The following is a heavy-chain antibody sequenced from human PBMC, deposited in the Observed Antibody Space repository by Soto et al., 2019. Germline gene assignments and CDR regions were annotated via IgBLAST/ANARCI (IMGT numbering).Heavy chain of an antibody. CDR3: ARHGTRGYSYGGGDFDL. V-gene: IGHV4-39*01. CDR1: GGSISSSSYY. J-gene: IGHJ2*01. CDR2: IYYSGST. Sequence: SETLSLTCTVSGGSISSSSYYWGWIRQPPGKGLEWIGSIYYSGSTYYNPSLKSRVTISVDTSKNQFSLKLSSVTAADTAVYYCARHGTRGYSYGGGDFDLWGRGTLATVSS. D-gene: IGHD5-18*01.